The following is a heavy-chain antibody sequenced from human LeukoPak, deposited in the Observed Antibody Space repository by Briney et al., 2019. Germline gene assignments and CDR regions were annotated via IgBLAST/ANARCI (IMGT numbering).Heavy chain of an antibody. CDR1: DDSITMYY. V-gene: IGHV4-59*01. J-gene: IGHJ4*02. D-gene: IGHD5-18*01. CDR2: VDHTGST. CDR3: ARLYRGYSSPSPAGGPFDY. Sequence: SETLSLTCSVSDDSITMYYWTWIRQPPGKGLEWIGYVDHTGSTNFNPSLNGRVSISRDTTKNLFSLRLRSVTAADTAVYYCARLYRGYSSPSPAGGPFDYWGQGTLVTVSS.